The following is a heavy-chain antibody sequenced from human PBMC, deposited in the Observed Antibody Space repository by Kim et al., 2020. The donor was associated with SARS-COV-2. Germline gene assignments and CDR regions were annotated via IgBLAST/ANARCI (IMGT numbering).Heavy chain of an antibody. D-gene: IGHD3-22*01. CDR2: INAGNGNT. CDR1: GYTFTSYA. V-gene: IGHV1-3*01. CDR3: ARDYGHRGGYYYYSSGYYSNAFDI. Sequence: ASVKVSCKASGYTFTSYAMHWVRQAPGQRLEWMGWINAGNGNTKYSQKFQGRVTITRDTSASTAYMELSSLRSEDTAVYYCARDYGHRGGYYYYSSGYYSNAFDIWGQGTMVTVSS. J-gene: IGHJ3*02.